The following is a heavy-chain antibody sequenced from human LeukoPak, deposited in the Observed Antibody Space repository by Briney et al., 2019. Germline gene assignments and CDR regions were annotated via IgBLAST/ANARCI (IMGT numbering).Heavy chain of an antibody. V-gene: IGHV4-59*01. CDR3: ARLLAGCPGGRCRAHFDY. D-gene: IGHD2-15*01. CDR1: GDSFSGNY. Sequence: SEALSLTCSVSGDSFSGNYWSWMRQPPGKGLEWIGYIYYSGSTKYNPSLKSRVTMSVDTSKNQFSLNLRSVTAADTAVYYCARLLAGCPGGRCRAHFDYWGQGTLVTVSS. J-gene: IGHJ4*02. CDR2: IYYSGST.